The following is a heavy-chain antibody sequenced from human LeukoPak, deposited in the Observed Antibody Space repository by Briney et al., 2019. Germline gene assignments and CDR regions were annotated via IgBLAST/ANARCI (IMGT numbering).Heavy chain of an antibody. CDR3: ARQDVAMIAFDY. V-gene: IGHV4-39*01. CDR1: GGSISSSSYY. J-gene: IGHJ4*02. Sequence: SETLSLTCTVSGGSISSSSYYWGWIRQPPGKGLEWIGSIYYSGSTYYNPSLKSRVTISVDTSKNQFSLKLSSVTAADTAVYYCARQDVAMIAFDYWGQGTLVTVSS. D-gene: IGHD3-22*01. CDR2: IYYSGST.